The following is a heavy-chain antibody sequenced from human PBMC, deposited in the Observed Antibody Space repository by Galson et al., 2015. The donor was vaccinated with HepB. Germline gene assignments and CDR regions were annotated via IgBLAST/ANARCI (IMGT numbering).Heavy chain of an antibody. Sequence: SLRLSCAASGFTFHDYAMHWVRQGPGKGLEWVSSISWNSGSMDYADSVKGRFTISRDNAKKSLYLQTNSLGPEDTALYYCTRDPRRHQMLYWFDAWGQGTLVTVPS. CDR1: GFTFHDYA. J-gene: IGHJ5*02. D-gene: IGHD2-2*02. CDR3: TRDPRRHQMLYWFDA. V-gene: IGHV3-9*01. CDR2: ISWNSGSM.